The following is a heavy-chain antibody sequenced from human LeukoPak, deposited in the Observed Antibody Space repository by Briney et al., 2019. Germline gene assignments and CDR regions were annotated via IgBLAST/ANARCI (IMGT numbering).Heavy chain of an antibody. CDR3: ARVWLQFNPAVGY. V-gene: IGHV1-2*02. CDR2: INPDSGGT. CDR1: GYTFTGHY. J-gene: IGHJ4*02. D-gene: IGHD5-24*01. Sequence: ASVKVSCKASGYTFTGHYMHWVRQAPGQGLEWMGWINPDSGGTKYAQKFQGRVTMTRDTSISTAYMELSRLRSDDTAVYYCARVWLQFNPAVGYWGQGTLVTVSS.